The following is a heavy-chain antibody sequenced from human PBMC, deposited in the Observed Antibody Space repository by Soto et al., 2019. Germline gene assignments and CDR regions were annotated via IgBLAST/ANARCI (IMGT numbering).Heavy chain of an antibody. CDR2: IYYSGST. V-gene: IGHV4-39*07. D-gene: IGHD1-1*01. Sequence: SHRYSVGEGSSGDSGGYRGRKRQPPGKGLAWIGCIYYSGSTYYNPSLKSRVTISVDMSKNQFSLKLRSVTAADTAVYYCARPGTERHTYY. J-gene: IGHJ6*01. CDR1: EGSSGDSGGY. CDR3: ARPGTERHTYY.